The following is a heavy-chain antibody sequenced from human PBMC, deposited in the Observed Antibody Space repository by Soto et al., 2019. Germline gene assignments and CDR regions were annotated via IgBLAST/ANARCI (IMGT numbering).Heavy chain of an antibody. CDR3: AKAHSSGYNYYYYGMDV. D-gene: IGHD3-22*01. CDR2: ISRSGGST. J-gene: IGHJ6*02. V-gene: IGHV3-23*01. Sequence: GGSLSLSCAASGFTFSSSAMSGVRQAPGKGLEWVAAISRSGGSTYYADSVKGRFTIARDNSKNTLYLQLNSLRAEDTAVYYCAKAHSSGYNYYYYGMDVWGQGTTLTVSS. CDR1: GFTFSSSA.